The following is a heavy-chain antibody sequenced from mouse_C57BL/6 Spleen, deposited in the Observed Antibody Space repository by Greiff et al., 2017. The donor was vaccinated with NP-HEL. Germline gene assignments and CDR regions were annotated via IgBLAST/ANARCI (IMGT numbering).Heavy chain of an antibody. CDR3: ARVTTVVAKDYFDY. Sequence: QVQLQHSGPELVKPGASVKISCKASGYSFTSYYIHWVKQRPGQGLEWIGWIYPGSGNTKYNEKFKGKATLTADTSSSTAYMQLSSLTSEDSAVYYCARVTTVVAKDYFDYWGQGTTLTVSS. CDR2: IYPGSGNT. V-gene: IGHV1-66*01. J-gene: IGHJ2*01. D-gene: IGHD1-1*01. CDR1: GYSFTSYY.